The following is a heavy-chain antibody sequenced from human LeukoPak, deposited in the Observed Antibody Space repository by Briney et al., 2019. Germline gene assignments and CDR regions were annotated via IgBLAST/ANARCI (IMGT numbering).Heavy chain of an antibody. V-gene: IGHV3-9*01. CDR1: GFTFDDYA. Sequence: GGSLRLSCAASGFTFDDYAMHWVRQAPGKGLEWVSGISWNSGSIGYADSVKGRFTISRDNAKNSLYLQMNSLRAEDTALYYCAKDIYGSGSYLDYWGQGTLVTVSS. J-gene: IGHJ4*02. CDR3: AKDIYGSGSYLDY. CDR2: ISWNSGSI. D-gene: IGHD3-10*01.